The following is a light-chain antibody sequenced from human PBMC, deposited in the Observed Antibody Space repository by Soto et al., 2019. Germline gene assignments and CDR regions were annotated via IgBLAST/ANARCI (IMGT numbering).Light chain of an antibody. CDR2: EVN. CDR1: SSDVGGYNY. J-gene: IGLJ1*01. CDR3: SSYAGSRNV. V-gene: IGLV2-8*01. Sequence: QSVLTQPPSASGSPGQSVAISCIGSSSDVGGYNYVSWYQQHPGKAPKLMIYEVNKRPSGVPDRFSGSKSVNTASLTVSGLHADAEADYYYSSYAGSRNVVATGTKLTVL.